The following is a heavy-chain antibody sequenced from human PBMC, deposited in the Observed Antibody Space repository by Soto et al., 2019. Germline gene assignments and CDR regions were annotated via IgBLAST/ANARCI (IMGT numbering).Heavy chain of an antibody. J-gene: IGHJ5*02. CDR3: ARNYCSGGPCLFGP. D-gene: IGHD2-15*01. V-gene: IGHV3-7*01. CDR2: IKQGGSEN. CDR1: GCTFSSYW. Sequence: GGPLRLSCAASGCTFSSYWMSWVRQAPGKGLEWVGNIKQGGSENYYVDPAKGRLTITRENTTNSLYLQMISSGAEATAVYYCARNYCSGGPCLFGPWGQGTLVTGSS.